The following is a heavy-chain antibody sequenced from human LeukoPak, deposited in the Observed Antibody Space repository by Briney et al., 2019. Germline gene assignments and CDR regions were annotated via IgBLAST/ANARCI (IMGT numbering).Heavy chain of an antibody. V-gene: IGHV4-39*07. Sequence: SETLSLTCTVSGGSISSRSYYWGWIRQPPGKGLEWIGSLYHSGSTSYNPSLKSRVTTSVDTSKNRFSLKLTSVTAADTAVYYCARELHSGSYYFDYWGQGTLVIVSS. D-gene: IGHD1-26*01. J-gene: IGHJ4*02. CDR1: GGSISSRSYY. CDR3: ARELHSGSYYFDY. CDR2: LYHSGST.